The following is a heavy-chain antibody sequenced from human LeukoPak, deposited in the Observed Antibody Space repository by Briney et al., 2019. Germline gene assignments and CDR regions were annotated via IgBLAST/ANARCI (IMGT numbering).Heavy chain of an antibody. CDR1: GGSISSGDYY. J-gene: IGHJ4*02. D-gene: IGHD5-18*01. Sequence: SETLSLTCTVSGGSISSGDYYWSWIRQPPGKGLEWIGYIYYSGSTYYNPSLKSRVTISVDTSKNQFSLKLSSVTAADTAVYYCARRGYSYGLTYFVYWGQGTLVTVSS. CDR2: IYYSGST. CDR3: ARRGYSYGLTYFVY. V-gene: IGHV4-30-4*01.